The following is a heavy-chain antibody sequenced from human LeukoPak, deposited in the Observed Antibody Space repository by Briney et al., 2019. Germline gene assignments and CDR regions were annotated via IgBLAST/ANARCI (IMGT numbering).Heavy chain of an antibody. J-gene: IGHJ4*02. V-gene: IGHV4-34*01. D-gene: IGHD3-10*01. CDR1: GGSFSGYY. CDR2: INHSGST. CDR3: ARGGFARSNYYGSGSYYNFLDY. Sequence: SETLSLTCAVYGGSFSGYYWSWIRQPPGKGLEWIGEINHSGSTNYNPSLKSRVTISVDTSKNQFSLKLCSVTAADTAVYYCARGGFARSNYYGSGSYYNFLDYWGQGTLVTVSS.